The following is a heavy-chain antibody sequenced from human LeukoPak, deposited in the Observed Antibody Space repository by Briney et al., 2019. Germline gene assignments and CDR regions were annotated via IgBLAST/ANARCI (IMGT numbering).Heavy chain of an antibody. CDR3: ARGAWFGELSVDY. V-gene: IGHV1-2*02. CDR2: INPNSGGT. Sequence: ASVKVSCKASGYTFTSYGISWVRQAPGQGLEWMGWINPNSGGTNYAQKFQGRVTMTRDTSISTAYMELSRLRSDDTAVYYCARGAWFGELSVDYWGQGTLVTVSS. D-gene: IGHD3-10*01. CDR1: GYTFTSYG. J-gene: IGHJ4*02.